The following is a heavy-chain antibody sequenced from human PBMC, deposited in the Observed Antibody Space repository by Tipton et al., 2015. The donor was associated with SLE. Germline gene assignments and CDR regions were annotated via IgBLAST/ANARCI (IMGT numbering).Heavy chain of an antibody. Sequence: TLSLTCTVSGCSISSGDYYWSWIRQPPGKGLEWIGYIYYSGSTYYTPSLKSRVTISVDTSKNQFSLKLSSVTAADTAVYYCARGGSGSYLGWFDPWGQGTLVTVSS. CDR3: ARGGSGSYLGWFDP. V-gene: IGHV4-30-4*08. D-gene: IGHD1-26*01. J-gene: IGHJ5*02. CDR1: GCSISSGDYY. CDR2: IYYSGST.